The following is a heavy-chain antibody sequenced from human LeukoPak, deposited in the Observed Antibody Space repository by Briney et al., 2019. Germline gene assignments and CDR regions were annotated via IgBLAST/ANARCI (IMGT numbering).Heavy chain of an antibody. D-gene: IGHD3-10*01. CDR1: GYTLTELS. J-gene: IGHJ6*02. V-gene: IGHV1-24*01. CDR2: FDPEDGET. Sequence: VASVKVSCKVSGYTLTELSMHWVRQAPGKGLEWMGGFDPEDGETIYAQKFQGRVTMTEDTSTDTAYMELRSLRSDDTAVYYCARYYWARSGSYYDNYALDVWGQGTTVTVSS. CDR3: ARYYWARSGSYYDNYALDV.